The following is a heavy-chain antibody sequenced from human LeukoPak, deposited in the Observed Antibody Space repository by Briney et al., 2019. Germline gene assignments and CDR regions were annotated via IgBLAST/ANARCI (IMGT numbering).Heavy chain of an antibody. D-gene: IGHD5-18*01. CDR1: GFTFSNAW. CDR3: TSYRDTAMYWFDP. Sequence: PGGSLRLSCAASGFTFSNAWMSWVRQAPGKGLEWVGRIKSKTDGGTTDYAAPVKGRFTISRDDSKNTLYLQMNSLKTEDTAVYYCTSYRDTAMYWFDPWGQGTLVTVSS. CDR2: IKSKTDGGTT. J-gene: IGHJ5*02. V-gene: IGHV3-15*01.